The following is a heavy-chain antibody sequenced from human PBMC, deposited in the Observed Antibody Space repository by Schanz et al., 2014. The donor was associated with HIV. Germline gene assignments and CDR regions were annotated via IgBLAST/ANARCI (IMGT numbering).Heavy chain of an antibody. D-gene: IGHD3-10*01. J-gene: IGHJ3*01. Sequence: QVQLVQSGAEVKKPGASVKVSCKASGYIFTSNGINWVRRGPGQGLEWMAWINPRTDNTGYAQKFQGRVSVTRDTSPRTVYMDLTDISSADPTVYYSARAALWYKAGSYYGSAFDVWGQGTLVTVSS. V-gene: IGHV1-8*02. CDR1: GYIFTSNG. CDR3: ARAALWYKAGSYYGSAFDV. CDR2: INPRTDNT.